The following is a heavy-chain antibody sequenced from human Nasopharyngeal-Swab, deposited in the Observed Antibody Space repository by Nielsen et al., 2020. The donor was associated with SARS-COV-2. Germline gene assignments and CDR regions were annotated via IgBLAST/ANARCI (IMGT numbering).Heavy chain of an antibody. V-gene: IGHV1-69*06. J-gene: IGHJ2*01. CDR3: ARLGGDGWYFDL. CDR2: IIPIFGTA. CDR1: GGTFSSYA. Sequence: SVKVSCKASGGTFSSYAISWVRQASGQGLEWMGGIIPIFGTANYAQKFQGRVTITADKSTSTAYMELNSLRAEDTAVYYCARLGGDGWYFDLWGRGTLVTVSS. D-gene: IGHD2-21*02.